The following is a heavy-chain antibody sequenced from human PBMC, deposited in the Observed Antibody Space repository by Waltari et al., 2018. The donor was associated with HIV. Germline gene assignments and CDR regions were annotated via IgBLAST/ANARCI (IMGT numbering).Heavy chain of an antibody. V-gene: IGHV3-15*01. CDR1: GLTFSDGW. D-gene: IGHD3-16*01. Sequence: ELLLVESGGGLGKPGGSLRLSCAAYGLTFSDGWMSWVRQAPGKGLEWVGRIKSNTDGGTTDYAAPVKGRFTISRDDSKTTLYLEMNSLKTEDTAVYYCTTVGGGTRDYWGQGTLITVSS. J-gene: IGHJ4*02. CDR3: TTVGGGTRDY. CDR2: IKSNTDGGTT.